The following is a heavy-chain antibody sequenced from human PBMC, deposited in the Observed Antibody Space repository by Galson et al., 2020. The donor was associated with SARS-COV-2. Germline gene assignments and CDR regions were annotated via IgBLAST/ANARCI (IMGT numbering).Heavy chain of an antibody. D-gene: IGHD1-1*01. V-gene: IGHV3-73*01. CDR1: GFVFSGSA. J-gene: IGHJ4*02. Sequence: GEYLKISCAASGFVFSGSALHWVRQASGRGLEWVGRIRSKANNYATAYGASVKDRFTIFRDDSKNTAYVEMHNLKTEDTAVYYCTRFVEGANYFDYWGQGALVTVSS. CDR2: IRSKANNYAT. CDR3: TRFVEGANYFDY.